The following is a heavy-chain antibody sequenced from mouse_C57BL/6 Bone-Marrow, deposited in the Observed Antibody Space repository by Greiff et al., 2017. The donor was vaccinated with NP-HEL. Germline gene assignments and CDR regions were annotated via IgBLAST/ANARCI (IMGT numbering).Heavy chain of an antibody. D-gene: IGHD2-2*01. CDR3: ARYGIYYGYDAWFAY. J-gene: IGHJ3*01. CDR1: GYTFTSYW. Sequence: QSCKASGYTFTSYWMQWVKQRPGQGLEWIGEIDPSDSYTNYNQKFKGKATLTVDTSSSTAYMQLSSLTSEDSAVYYCARYGIYYGYDAWFAYWGQGTLVTVSA. CDR2: IDPSDSYT. V-gene: IGHV1-50*01.